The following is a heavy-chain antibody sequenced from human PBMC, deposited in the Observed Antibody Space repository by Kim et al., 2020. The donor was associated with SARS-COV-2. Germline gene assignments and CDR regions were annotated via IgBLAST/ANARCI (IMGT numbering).Heavy chain of an antibody. CDR2: IYSSGGT. Sequence: SETLSLTCTVSGGLVGSYFWSWMRQPPGKGLEWIGFIYSSGGTSYNPSLKSRVAISLDTPRNQFSLRLSSVTAADTAIYYCARVTSGWYEVDFWGQGTLV. J-gene: IGHJ4*02. CDR1: GGLVGSYF. D-gene: IGHD6-19*01. CDR3: ARVTSGWYEVDF. V-gene: IGHV4-59*02.